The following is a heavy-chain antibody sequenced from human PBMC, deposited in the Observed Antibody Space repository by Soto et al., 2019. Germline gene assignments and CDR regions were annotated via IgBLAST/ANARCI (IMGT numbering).Heavy chain of an antibody. Sequence: GGSLRLSCAASGFTFSSYDMHWVRQATGKGLEWVSAIGTAGDTYYPGSVKGRFTISRENSKNSLYLQVNSLRAGYTAMYYCARASTAVVSYYDILTGYEAYYFDYWGQGTLVTVSS. CDR1: GFTFSSYD. J-gene: IGHJ4*02. CDR3: ARASTAVVSYYDILTGYEAYYFDY. D-gene: IGHD3-9*01. CDR2: IGTAGDT. V-gene: IGHV3-13*01.